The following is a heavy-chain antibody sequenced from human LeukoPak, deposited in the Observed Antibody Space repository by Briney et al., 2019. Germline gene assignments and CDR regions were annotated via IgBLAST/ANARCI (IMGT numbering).Heavy chain of an antibody. CDR1: GFTFSDYY. D-gene: IGHD6-19*01. Sequence: PGGSLRLSCAASGFTFSDYYMSWIRQAPGKGLECVSFISSSSSYTNYADSVKGRFTISRDNAKNSLYLQVNSLRAEDTAVYYCARDFKAVAGTSHEVFDYWGQGTLVTVSS. CDR2: ISSSSSYT. J-gene: IGHJ4*02. CDR3: ARDFKAVAGTSHEVFDY. V-gene: IGHV3-11*05.